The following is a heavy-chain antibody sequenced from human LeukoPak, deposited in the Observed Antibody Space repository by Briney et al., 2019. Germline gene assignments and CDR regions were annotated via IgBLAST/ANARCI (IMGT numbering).Heavy chain of an antibody. D-gene: IGHD2-2*01. CDR2: IYTSGST. V-gene: IGHV4-61*02. CDR1: GGSISSGSYY. CDR3: ARGHRSSTSCYRGWFDP. J-gene: IGHJ5*02. Sequence: SETLSLTCTVSGGSISSGSYYWSWIRQPAGKGLEWIGRIYTSGSTNYNPSLKSRVTISVDTSKNQFSLKLSSVTAADTAVYYCARGHRSSTSCYRGWFDPWGQGTLVTVSS.